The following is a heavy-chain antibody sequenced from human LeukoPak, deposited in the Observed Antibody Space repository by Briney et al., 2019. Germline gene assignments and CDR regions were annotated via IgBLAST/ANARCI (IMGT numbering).Heavy chain of an antibody. CDR3: ARFWFGPNSSCYYFDY. CDR1: GDSVSSNSAT. Sequence: SQTLSLTCALSGDSVSSNSATWNWIRQSPSRGLEWLGRTYYRSQWYNDYAVSVKSRIYINADTSKNQFSLQLKSVTPEDTAVYYCARFWFGPNSSCYYFDYWGQGTLVTVSS. V-gene: IGHV6-1*01. D-gene: IGHD3-22*01. J-gene: IGHJ4*02. CDR2: TYYRSQWYN.